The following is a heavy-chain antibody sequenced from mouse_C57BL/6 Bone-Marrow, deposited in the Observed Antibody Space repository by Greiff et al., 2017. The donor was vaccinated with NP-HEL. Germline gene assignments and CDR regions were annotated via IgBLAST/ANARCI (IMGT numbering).Heavy chain of an antibody. CDR3: ARKGGLRRYWYFDV. J-gene: IGHJ1*03. CDR1: GFSLTSYG. V-gene: IGHV2-2*01. CDR2: IWSGGST. D-gene: IGHD2-4*01. Sequence: QVQLKESGPGLVQPSQSLSITCTVSGFSLTSYGVHWVRQSPGKGLEWLGVIWSGGSTDYNAAFISRLSISKDNSKSQVFFKMNSLQADDTAIYYCARKGGLRRYWYFDVWGTGTTVTVSS.